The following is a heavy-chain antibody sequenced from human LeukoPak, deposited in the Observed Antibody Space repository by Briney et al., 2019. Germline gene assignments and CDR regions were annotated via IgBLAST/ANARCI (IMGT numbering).Heavy chain of an antibody. CDR3: ARGRQNSGSYSDAFDI. V-gene: IGHV3-21*01. J-gene: IGHJ3*02. Sequence: GGSLRLSYAASGFTLSSYSMHWVRQAPGKGLEWVSSISSSSIYIYYADSLKGRFTISRDNAKNSLYLQMNSLRAEDTAVYYCARGRQNSGSYSDAFDIWGQGTMVTVSS. D-gene: IGHD1-26*01. CDR2: ISSSSIYI. CDR1: GFTLSSYS.